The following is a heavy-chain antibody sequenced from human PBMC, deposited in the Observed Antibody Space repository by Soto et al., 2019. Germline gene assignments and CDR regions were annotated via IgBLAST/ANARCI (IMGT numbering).Heavy chain of an antibody. D-gene: IGHD7-27*01. CDR1: GGGC. V-gene: IGHV4-31*02. CDR3: ARRFRNWGRWFDP. CDR2: IYYSGST. Sequence: GGGCCSLIRQVPGKGLEWIGYIYYSGSTYYNPSLKSRVTISVDTSKNQFSLKLSSVTAADTAVYYCARRFRNWGRWFDPSGQRTLVTVSS. J-gene: IGHJ5*02.